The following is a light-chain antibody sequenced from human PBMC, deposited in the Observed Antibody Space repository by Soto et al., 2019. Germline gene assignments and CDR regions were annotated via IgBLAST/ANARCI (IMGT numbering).Light chain of an antibody. Sequence: VMTQSPATLSVFTGGRASLSCRPSQSVSNNLAWYQKKPGQARRLLIYGASTRAAGISVRFSGSGSGTEFTLLISSLQSDDSAVYYCQQYPNAVSTLGQGTKVDIK. V-gene: IGKV3-15*01. CDR1: QSVSNN. CDR3: QQYPNAVST. J-gene: IGKJ1*01. CDR2: GAS.